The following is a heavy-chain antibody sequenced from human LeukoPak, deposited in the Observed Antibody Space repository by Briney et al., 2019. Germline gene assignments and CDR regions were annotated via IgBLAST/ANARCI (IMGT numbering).Heavy chain of an antibody. V-gene: IGHV4-61*05. CDR1: GGSISSSNHS. J-gene: IGHJ6*02. CDR3: ARVRPWIQDGMDV. Sequence: SETLSLTCTVSGGSISSSNHSWGWLRPAPGMGLKWIGYIYYSGSYNYNPSLKSRVTISVDTSKNQFSLKLSSVTAADTAVYYCARVRPWIQDGMDVWGQGTTVTVSS. D-gene: IGHD5-18*01. CDR2: IYYSGSY.